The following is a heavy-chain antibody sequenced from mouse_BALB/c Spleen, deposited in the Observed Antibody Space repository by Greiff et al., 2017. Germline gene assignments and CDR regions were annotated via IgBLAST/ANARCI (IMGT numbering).Heavy chain of an antibody. CDR3: TRRPIPAWFAY. CDR1: GYTFTDYE. J-gene: IGHJ3*01. V-gene: IGHV1-15*01. D-gene: IGHD6-5*01. CDR2: IDPETGGT. Sequence: QVQLQQSGAELVRPGASVTLSCKASGYTFTDYEMHWVKQTPVHGLEWIGAIDPETGGTAYNQKFKGKATLTADKSSSTAYMELRSLTSEDSAVYYCTRRPIPAWFAYWGQGTLVTVSA.